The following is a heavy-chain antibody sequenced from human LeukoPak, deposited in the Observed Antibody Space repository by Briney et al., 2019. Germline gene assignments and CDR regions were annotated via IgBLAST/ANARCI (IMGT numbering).Heavy chain of an antibody. V-gene: IGHV1-69*13. CDR2: VISLFAVV. D-gene: IGHD6-6*01. CDR1: GGTFYSYA. CDR3: ARLRMGSRDRPRPPWYLDL. J-gene: IGHJ2*01. Sequence: SVKVSCKAPGGTFYSYAISWVRQAPGQGLEWMGGVISLFAVVYYAQKFQGRHNITADESTAYMELSSLRSEDTAVYYCARLRMGSRDRPRPPWYLDLWGRGTLITVSS.